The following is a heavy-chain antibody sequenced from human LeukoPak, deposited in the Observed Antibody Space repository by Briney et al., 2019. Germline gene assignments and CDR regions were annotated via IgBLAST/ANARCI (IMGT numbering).Heavy chain of an antibody. J-gene: IGHJ4*02. V-gene: IGHV3-48*04. D-gene: IGHD1-26*01. CDR3: ASGDVGTYYTDY. Sequence: GGSLRLSCAASGFTFSSFSMNWVRQAPGKGLEWVSYISSSSATIHYADSVKGRFTISRDNAKNSLYLQIYSLRAADTAVYYCASGDVGTYYTDYWGQGTLVTVSS. CDR2: ISSSSATI. CDR1: GFTFSSFS.